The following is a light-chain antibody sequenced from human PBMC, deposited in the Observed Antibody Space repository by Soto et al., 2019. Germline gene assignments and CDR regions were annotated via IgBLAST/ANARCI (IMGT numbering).Light chain of an antibody. CDR2: AAS. CDR1: QGIGTW. CDR3: QQYNDWPPIT. Sequence: DIQMTQSPSSVSASVGDRVTITCRASQGIGTWLAWYQQKPGEAPKLLIYAASTLQSGVPPRFSGSGSGTEFTLTISSLQPEDFASYYCQQYNDWPPITFGQGTRLEI. V-gene: IGKV1-12*01. J-gene: IGKJ5*01.